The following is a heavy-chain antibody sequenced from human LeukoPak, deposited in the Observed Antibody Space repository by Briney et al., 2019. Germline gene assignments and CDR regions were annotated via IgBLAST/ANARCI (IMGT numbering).Heavy chain of an antibody. D-gene: IGHD4-17*01. CDR1: GGSSVRRGGYY. CDR2: FYHRA. V-gene: IGHV4-31*03. J-gene: IGHJ4*02. Sequence: SETLSLTCTVSGGSSVRRGGYYWTWIRQHPEKGLEWIGYFYHRASYNPSLKSRVTISVDTSKNQFSLRLTSVTAVDTALYYCVSEGEYGEDYYCGQGIQVIVSS. CDR3: VSEGEYGEDYY.